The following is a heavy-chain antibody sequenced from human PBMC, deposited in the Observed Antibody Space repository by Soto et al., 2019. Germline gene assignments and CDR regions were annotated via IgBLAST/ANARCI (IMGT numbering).Heavy chain of an antibody. CDR1: GFAFSSYW. D-gene: IGHD6-19*01. CDR3: ARDQAVASFRYFYGMDV. CDR2: IKQDGSEM. J-gene: IGHJ6*02. Sequence: EVQLVESGGGLVQPGGSLRLSCAASGFAFSSYWMLWVRQAPGKGLEWVANIKQDGSEMFYVDSVKGRFTIYRDNAKNSVYLLMNSLRAEDTAVYYCARDQAVASFRYFYGMDVWDQGTTVTVFS. V-gene: IGHV3-7*01.